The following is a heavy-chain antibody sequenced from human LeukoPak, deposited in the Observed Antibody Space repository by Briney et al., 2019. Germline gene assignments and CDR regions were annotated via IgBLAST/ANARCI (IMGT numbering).Heavy chain of an antibody. CDR2: INHSGST. Sequence: SETLSLTCAVYGGSFSGYYWSWIRQPPGKGLEWIGEINHSGSTNYNPSLKSRVTISVDMSKNQFSLKLSSVTAADTAVYYCARGFRRFGELLRGRNWFDPWGQGTLVTVSS. D-gene: IGHD3-10*01. V-gene: IGHV4-34*01. CDR3: ARGFRRFGELLRGRNWFDP. CDR1: GGSFSGYY. J-gene: IGHJ5*02.